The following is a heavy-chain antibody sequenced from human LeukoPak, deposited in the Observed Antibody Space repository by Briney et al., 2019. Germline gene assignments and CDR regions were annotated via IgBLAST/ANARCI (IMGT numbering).Heavy chain of an antibody. V-gene: IGHV3-74*01. D-gene: IGHD4-17*01. J-gene: IGHJ3*02. CDR2: INTDGSST. CDR1: GFTFSSYW. Sequence: GGSLRLSCAVSGFTFSSYWMHWVRQAPGKGLVWVSRINTDGSSTSYADSVKGRLTISRDNAKNSLYLQMNSLRAEDTAVYYCANLDYGDYPDAFDIWGQGTMVTVSS. CDR3: ANLDYGDYPDAFDI.